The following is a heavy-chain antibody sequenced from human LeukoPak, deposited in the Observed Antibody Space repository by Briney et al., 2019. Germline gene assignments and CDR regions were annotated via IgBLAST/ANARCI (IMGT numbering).Heavy chain of an antibody. J-gene: IGHJ3*02. CDR3: ARDCRRYFDWPPCDAFDI. CDR2: ISSSSSYI. CDR1: GFTFSSYS. V-gene: IGHV3-21*01. D-gene: IGHD3-9*01. Sequence: PGGSLRPSCAASGFTFSSYSMNWVRQAARGGLGWVSSISSSSSYIYYADSVKGRFTISRDNAKNSLYLQMNSLRAEDTAVYYCARDCRRYFDWPPCDAFDIWGQGTMVTVSS.